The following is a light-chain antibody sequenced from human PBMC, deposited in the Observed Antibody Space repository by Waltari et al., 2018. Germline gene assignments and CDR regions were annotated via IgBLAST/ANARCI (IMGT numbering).Light chain of an antibody. J-gene: IGKJ1*01. CDR2: WAS. CDR1: PRVLYGSNNKNY. V-gene: IGKV4-1*01. CDR3: QQYYSTPPT. Sequence: DIVMTQSPDSLAVSLGERATINCQSSPRVLYGSNNKNYLAWYQQKPGQPPKLLIYWASTRESGVPDRFSGSGSGTDFTLTISSLQAEDVAVYYCQQYYSTPPTFGQGTKVEIK.